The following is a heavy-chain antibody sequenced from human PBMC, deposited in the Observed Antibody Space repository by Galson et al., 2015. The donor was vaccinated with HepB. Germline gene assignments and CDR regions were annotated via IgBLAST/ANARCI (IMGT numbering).Heavy chain of an antibody. CDR3: AREVVRITIFGVVTHYGMDV. CDR1: GGSISSYY. Sequence: ETLSLTCTVSGGSISSYYWSWIRQPAGKGLEWIGRIYTSGSTNYNPSLKSRVTMSVDTSKNQFSLKLSSVTAADTAVYYCAREVVRITIFGVVTHYGMDVWGQGTTVTVSS. J-gene: IGHJ6*02. V-gene: IGHV4-4*07. CDR2: IYTSGST. D-gene: IGHD3-3*01.